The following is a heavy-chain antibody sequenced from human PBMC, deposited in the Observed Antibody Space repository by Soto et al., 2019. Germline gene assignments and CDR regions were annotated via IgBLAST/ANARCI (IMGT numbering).Heavy chain of an antibody. J-gene: IGHJ6*02. V-gene: IGHV1-8*01. D-gene: IGHD3-16*01. Sequence: XAVKGACTGAGYSPIQVDINGRRQAAGQGAEWMGWMNAKSGDTFSAQRLQGKFNMTWDPSLSTAYMEVGRLTSDDEAIYYCARGNPFNYAGFDVWGQGTTVTVSS. CDR1: GYSPIQVD. CDR2: MNAKSGDT. CDR3: ARGNPFNYAGFDV.